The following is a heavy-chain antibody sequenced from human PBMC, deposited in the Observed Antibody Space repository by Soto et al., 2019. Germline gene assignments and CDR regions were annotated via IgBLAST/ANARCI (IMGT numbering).Heavy chain of an antibody. D-gene: IGHD3-10*01. CDR3: ARDDEYSGNGMDV. J-gene: IGHJ6*02. Sequence: QVQLVESGGGVVQPGRSLRLSCAASEFTFSNCGMHCVRQAPGKGQEWVAVILNDGSNRYHADSVKDRFTISRDNSKNMLYLQMNSLRAEDTAVYYCARDDEYSGNGMDVWGQGTTVTVS. CDR1: EFTFSNCG. CDR2: ILNDGSNR. V-gene: IGHV3-33*01.